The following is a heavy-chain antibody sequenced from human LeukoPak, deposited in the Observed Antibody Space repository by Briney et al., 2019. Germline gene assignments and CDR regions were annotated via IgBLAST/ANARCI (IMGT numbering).Heavy chain of an antibody. CDR2: IYYTGKT. J-gene: IGHJ4*02. V-gene: IGHV4-61*03. D-gene: IGHD3-22*01. CDR3: ARGINYYDSSGYVGYPQLDY. CDR1: GDSVSNGNYY. Sequence: SSETLSLTCTVSGDSVSNGNYYWSWLRQPPGKALEWIGYIYYTGKTYYNPSLEGRVTILVDTSRNHFSVKLSSVTAADTAVYYCARGINYYDSSGYVGYPQLDYWGQGTLVTVSS.